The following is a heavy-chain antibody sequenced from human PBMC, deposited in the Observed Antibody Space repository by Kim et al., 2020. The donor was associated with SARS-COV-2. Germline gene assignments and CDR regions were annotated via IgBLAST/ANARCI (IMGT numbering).Heavy chain of an antibody. V-gene: IGHV3-21*01. Sequence: GGSLRLSCAASGFTFSSYSINWVRQAPGKGLEWVSSIRSSSSYIYYADSVKGRFTISRDNAKNPLYLQMNSLRAADTAVYYCARGGDVGAFDIWVQGTMV. CDR3: ARGGDVGAFDI. J-gene: IGHJ3*02. CDR1: GFTFSSYS. D-gene: IGHD4-17*01. CDR2: IRSSSSYI.